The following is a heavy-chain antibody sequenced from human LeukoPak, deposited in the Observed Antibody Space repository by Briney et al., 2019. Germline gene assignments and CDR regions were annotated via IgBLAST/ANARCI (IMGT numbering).Heavy chain of an antibody. V-gene: IGHV4-38-2*02. Sequence: SETLSLTCTVSGYSISSGYYWGWIRQPPGKGLEWIGSIYHSGSTYYNPSLKSRVTISVDTSKNQFSLKLSSVTAADTAVYYCARIDASGYYQDFFDYWGQGTLVTVSS. CDR1: GYSISSGYY. J-gene: IGHJ4*02. D-gene: IGHD3-22*01. CDR2: IYHSGST. CDR3: ARIDASGYYQDFFDY.